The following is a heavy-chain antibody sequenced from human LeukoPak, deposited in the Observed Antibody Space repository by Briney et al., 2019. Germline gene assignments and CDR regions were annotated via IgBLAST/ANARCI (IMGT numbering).Heavy chain of an antibody. Sequence: SETLSLTCAVYGGSFSGYYWSWIRQPPGKGLEWIGEINHSGSTNYNPSLKSRVTISVDTSKNQFSLKLSSVTAADTAVYYCARPRRHTDAFDIWGQRTMVTVSS. CDR3: ARPRRHTDAFDI. D-gene: IGHD6-6*01. CDR2: INHSGST. CDR1: GGSFSGYY. J-gene: IGHJ3*02. V-gene: IGHV4-34*01.